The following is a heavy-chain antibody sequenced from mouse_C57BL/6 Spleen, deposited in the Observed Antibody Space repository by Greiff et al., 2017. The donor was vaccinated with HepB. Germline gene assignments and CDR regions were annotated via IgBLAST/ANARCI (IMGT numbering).Heavy chain of an antibody. CDR3: AICSNYRYAMDY. J-gene: IGHJ4*01. D-gene: IGHD2-5*01. CDR1: GYTFTSYW. Sequence: QVQLQQPGTELVKPGASVKLSCKASGYTFTSYWMHWVKQRPGQGLEWIGNINPSNGGTNYNEKFKSKATLTVDNSSSTAYMQLSSLTSEDSAVYYCAICSNYRYAMDYWGQGASVTVSS. CDR2: INPSNGGT. V-gene: IGHV1-53*01.